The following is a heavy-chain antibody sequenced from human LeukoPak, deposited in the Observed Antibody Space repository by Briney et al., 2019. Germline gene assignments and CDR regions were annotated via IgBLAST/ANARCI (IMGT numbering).Heavy chain of an antibody. V-gene: IGHV4-34*01. D-gene: IGHD3-10*01. J-gene: IGHJ5*02. CDR2: ITHSGTT. CDR3: ARLITPTSGSNWFDP. CDR1: GGSFSGYY. Sequence: SETLSLTCAVYGGSFSGYYWSWIRQPPGKGLEWIGEITHSGTTNYNPSLESRLTISIDTSRNQFSLKLSSVTAADTAVYYCARLITPTSGSNWFDPWGQGTLVTVSS.